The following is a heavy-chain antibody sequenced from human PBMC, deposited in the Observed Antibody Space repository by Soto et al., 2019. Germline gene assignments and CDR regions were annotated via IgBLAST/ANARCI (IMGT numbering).Heavy chain of an antibody. CDR1: GFNFRRFA. CDR2: MSERTGPP. V-gene: IGHV3-23*01. Sequence: ELQLLESGGGVVQPGGSLRLSCAASGFNFRRFAMSWVRQAPGKGLEWVSGMSERTGPPLYSDSVKGRFTISRDNSKSALYLEMNSLRPEDTAVYYCAKDQDSTDYYWMFDLWGRGTPVTVSS. J-gene: IGHJ2*01. CDR3: AKDQDSTDYYWMFDL. D-gene: IGHD2-8*02.